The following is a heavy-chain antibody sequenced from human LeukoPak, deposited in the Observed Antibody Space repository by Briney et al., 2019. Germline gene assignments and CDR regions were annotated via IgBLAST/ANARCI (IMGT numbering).Heavy chain of an antibody. J-gene: IGHJ4*02. V-gene: IGHV1-18*01. Sequence: GASVKVSCKASGYTFTSYGISWVRQAPGQGLEWMGWISAYNGNTNYAQKLQGRVTMTTDTSTSTAYMELRSLRSDDTAVYYCARNVYSSDSGGLDYWGQGTLVTVSS. D-gene: IGHD6-19*01. CDR2: ISAYNGNT. CDR3: ARNVYSSDSGGLDY. CDR1: GYTFTSYG.